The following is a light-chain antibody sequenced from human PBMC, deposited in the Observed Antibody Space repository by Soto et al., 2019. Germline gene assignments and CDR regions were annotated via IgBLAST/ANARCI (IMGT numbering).Light chain of an antibody. CDR1: QSISTN. J-gene: IGKJ1*01. CDR2: GAS. V-gene: IGKV3-15*01. CDR3: QQYNYQGT. Sequence: EMVMTQSPATLSVSPGERATLSCRASQSISTNLAWYQQKPGQAPRLLIYGASTRATGIPARLSGSGSGTEFTLAISSLQSEDLAVYFCQQYNYQGTFGPGTKVEIK.